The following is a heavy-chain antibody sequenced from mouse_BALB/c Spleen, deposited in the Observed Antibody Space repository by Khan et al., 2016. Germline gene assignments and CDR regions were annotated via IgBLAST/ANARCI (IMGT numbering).Heavy chain of an antibody. Sequence: EVELVESGGGFVQPGGSLRLSCATSGFTFTNYYMSWVRQPPGKALEWLGSIRNKAIDYTLEYSPSVKGRFTISRDNYQSILCLQMNHLGAEDSATYYCERSSTVEPSWFAYWGQGTLVTVSA. CDR2: IRNKAIDYTL. D-gene: IGHD1-1*01. J-gene: IGHJ3*01. V-gene: IGHV7-3*02. CDR1: GFTFTNYY. CDR3: ERSSTVEPSWFAY.